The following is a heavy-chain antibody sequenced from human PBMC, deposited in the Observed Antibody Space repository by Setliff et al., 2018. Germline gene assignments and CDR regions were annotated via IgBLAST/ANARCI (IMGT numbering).Heavy chain of an antibody. CDR3: ARDQATAMDY. V-gene: IGHV1-46*01. CDR1: GGTFSSYD. Sequence: ASVKVSCKASGGTFSSYDISWVRQAPGQGLEWMGIINPSGGSTSYAQKFQGRVTMTRDTSTSTVYMELSSLRSEDTAVYYCARDQATAMDYWGQGTLVTVSS. D-gene: IGHD5-18*01. CDR2: INPSGGST. J-gene: IGHJ4*02.